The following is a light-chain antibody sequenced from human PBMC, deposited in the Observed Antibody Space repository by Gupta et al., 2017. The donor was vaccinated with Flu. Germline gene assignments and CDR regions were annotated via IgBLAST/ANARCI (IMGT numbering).Light chain of an antibody. CDR2: GNN. CDR3: QSYDSSLSSVV. J-gene: IGLJ2*01. V-gene: IGLV1-40*01. Sequence: SYNNGAGYDVHLYQQLPGAAPTLLIAGNNHPPSVVPDRFSGSKSGTSAPLAITGLLADDEADYDCQSYDSSLSSVVFGGGTKLTVL. CDR1: SYNNGAGYD.